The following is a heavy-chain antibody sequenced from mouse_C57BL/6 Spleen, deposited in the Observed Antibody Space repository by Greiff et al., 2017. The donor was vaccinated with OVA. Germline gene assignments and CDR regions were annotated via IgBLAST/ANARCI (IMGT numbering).Heavy chain of an antibody. CDR1: GYTFTSYW. D-gene: IGHD2-4*01. CDR2: IHPNSGST. CDR3: ANYYDYDVYAMDY. V-gene: IGHV1-64*01. Sequence: VQLQQPGAELVKPGASVKLSCKASGYTFTSYWMHWVKQRPGQGLEWIGMIHPNSGSTNSNEKFKSKATLTVDKSSSTAYMQLSSLTSEDSAVYYCANYYDYDVYAMDYWGQGSSVTVSS. J-gene: IGHJ4*01.